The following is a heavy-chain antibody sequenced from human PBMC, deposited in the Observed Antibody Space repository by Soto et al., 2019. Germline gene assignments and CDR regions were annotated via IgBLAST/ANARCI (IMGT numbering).Heavy chain of an antibody. J-gene: IGHJ3*02. V-gene: IGHV3-23*01. Sequence: LRLSCAASGFTFSSYAMSWVRQAPGKGLEWVSAISGSGGSTYYADSVKGRFTISRDNSKNTLYLQMNSLRAEDTAVYYCAKDVVVPAAILGYASDIWGQGTMVTVSS. CDR2: ISGSGGST. CDR3: AKDVVVPAAILGYASDI. D-gene: IGHD2-2*01. CDR1: GFTFSSYA.